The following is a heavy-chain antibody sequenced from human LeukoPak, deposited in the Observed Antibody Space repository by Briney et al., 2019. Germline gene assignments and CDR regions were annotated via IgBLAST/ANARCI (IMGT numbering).Heavy chain of an antibody. Sequence: SETLSLTCTVSGGSISSSRSYWGWIRQPPGKGLEWIGRIYYGGSTYYNPSLKSRVTISVDTSKNQFSLKLSSVTAADTAVYYCAREGSSNWPSNADVWGQGTTVTVSS. CDR1: GGSISSSRSY. D-gene: IGHD6-13*01. CDR2: IYYGGST. J-gene: IGHJ6*02. CDR3: AREGSSNWPSNADV. V-gene: IGHV4-39*02.